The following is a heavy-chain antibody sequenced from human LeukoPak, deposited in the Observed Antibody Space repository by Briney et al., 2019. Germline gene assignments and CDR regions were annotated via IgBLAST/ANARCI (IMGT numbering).Heavy chain of an antibody. J-gene: IGHJ4*02. CDR3: ARQKGYYYGSGSFLYYFDY. CDR1: GYSFTSYW. D-gene: IGHD3-10*01. Sequence: GESLKISCKGSGYSFTSYWIGWVRQMPGKGLEWMGIIYPGDSDTRYSPSFQGQVTISADKSISTAYLQWSSLKASDTAMYYCARQKGYYYGSGSFLYYFDYWGQGTLVTVSS. V-gene: IGHV5-51*01. CDR2: IYPGDSDT.